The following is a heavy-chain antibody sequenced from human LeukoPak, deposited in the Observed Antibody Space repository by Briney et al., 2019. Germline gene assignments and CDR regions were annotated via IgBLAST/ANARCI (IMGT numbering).Heavy chain of an antibody. CDR2: FGSSGDT. Sequence: GGSLRLSCAASGFSVSNSDMHWVRHVTGKGLEWVSVFGSSGDTYYSGSVKGRFSISRGSAKNSLDLQMSGLRAGDTAMYYCARGGPGEALHIWGQGTMVTVSS. CDR1: GFSVSNSD. J-gene: IGHJ3*02. D-gene: IGHD3-10*01. CDR3: ARGGPGEALHI. V-gene: IGHV3-13*01.